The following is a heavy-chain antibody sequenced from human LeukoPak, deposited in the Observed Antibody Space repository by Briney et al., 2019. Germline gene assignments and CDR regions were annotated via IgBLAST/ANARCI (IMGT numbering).Heavy chain of an antibody. Sequence: GGSLRLSCAASGFTFSDYYMSWIRQAPGKGLEGVSYISSSGSTIYYADSVKGRFTISRDNAKNSLSLQMNSLRAEDTAVYYCANGRYSYGYKNAFDIWGQGTMVTVSS. CDR1: GFTFSDYY. CDR3: ANGRYSYGYKNAFDI. V-gene: IGHV3-11*04. D-gene: IGHD5-18*01. CDR2: ISSSGSTI. J-gene: IGHJ3*02.